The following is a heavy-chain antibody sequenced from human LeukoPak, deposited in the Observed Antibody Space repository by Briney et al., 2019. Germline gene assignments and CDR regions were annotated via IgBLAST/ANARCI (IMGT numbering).Heavy chain of an antibody. J-gene: IGHJ4*02. V-gene: IGHV1-18*01. Sequence: ASVKVSCKASGYTFTSYGISWVRQAPGQGLEWMGWISAYNGNTNYAQKLQGRVTMTTDTSTSTAYMELRSLRSDDTAVYYCARDRPGGYCSSTSCSPFDYWGQGTLVTVSS. CDR1: GYTFTSYG. D-gene: IGHD2-2*01. CDR2: ISAYNGNT. CDR3: ARDRPGGYCSSTSCSPFDY.